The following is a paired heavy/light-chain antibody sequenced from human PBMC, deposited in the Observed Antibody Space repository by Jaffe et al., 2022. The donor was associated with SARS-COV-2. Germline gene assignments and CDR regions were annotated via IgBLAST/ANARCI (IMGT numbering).Heavy chain of an antibody. Sequence: EVQLVESGGGLVQPGGSLRLSCAASGFTFSSYSMNWVRQAPGKGLEWVSYISSSSSTIYYADSVKGRFTISRDNAKNSLYLQMNSLRDEDTAVYYCARDHYDFWSGSYYYYYGMDVWGQGTTVTVSS. D-gene: IGHD3-3*01. CDR2: ISSSSSTI. CDR3: ARDHYDFWSGSYYYYYGMDV. CDR1: GFTFSSYS. J-gene: IGHJ6*02. V-gene: IGHV3-48*02.
Light chain of an antibody. J-gene: IGKJ3*01. CDR1: QSVSSSY. CDR3: QQYGSSYGGFT. CDR2: GAS. Sequence: EIVLTQSPGTLSLSPGERATLSCRASQSVSSSYLAWYQQKPGQAPRLLIYGASSRATGIPDRFSGSGSGTDFTLTISRLEPEDFAVYYCQQYGSSYGGFTFGPGTKVDIK. V-gene: IGKV3-20*01.